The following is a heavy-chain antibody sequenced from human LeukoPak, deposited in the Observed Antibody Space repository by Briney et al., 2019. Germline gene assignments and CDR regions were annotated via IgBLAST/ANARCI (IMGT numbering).Heavy chain of an antibody. CDR1: GFTFSSYW. Sequence: PGGSLRLSCAASGFTFSSYWMSWVRQAPGKGLEWVANIKQDGSEKYYVDSVKGRFTISRDNAKNSLYLQMNSLRAEDTAVYYCARDAFGYYDSSGYYLDYWGQGTLVTVSS. V-gene: IGHV3-7*01. CDR2: IKQDGSEK. CDR3: ARDAFGYYDSSGYYLDY. D-gene: IGHD3-22*01. J-gene: IGHJ4*02.